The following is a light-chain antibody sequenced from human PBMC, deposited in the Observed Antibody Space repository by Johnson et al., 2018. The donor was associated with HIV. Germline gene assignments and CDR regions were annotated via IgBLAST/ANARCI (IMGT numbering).Light chain of an antibody. CDR2: DNN. Sequence: QSVLTQPPSVSAAPGQKVTISCSGSSSNIGNNYVSWYQQLPGTAPKLLNYDNNQRPSGIPDRFSGSKSGTSATLAITGLQTGDEADYYCGTWDSSLSGVFGTGTKVTVL. V-gene: IGLV1-51*01. CDR3: GTWDSSLSGV. CDR1: SSNIGNNY. J-gene: IGLJ1*01.